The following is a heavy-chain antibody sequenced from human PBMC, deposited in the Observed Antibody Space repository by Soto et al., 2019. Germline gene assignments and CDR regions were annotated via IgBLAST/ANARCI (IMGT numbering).Heavy chain of an antibody. D-gene: IGHD3-10*01. J-gene: IGHJ4*02. V-gene: IGHV3-53*01. CDR2: IYSTGTT. CDR3: AKDGRGSGSHYNSFGY. Sequence: EVQLVESGGGLIQPGGSLKLSCAASGFTVGNHYMSWVRRAPGKGLEWVSLIYSTGTTKYADSVKGRFTVSRDNAKNTLYLQMNSLRAEDTAVYYCAKDGRGSGSHYNSFGYWGQGTLVTVSS. CDR1: GFTVGNHY.